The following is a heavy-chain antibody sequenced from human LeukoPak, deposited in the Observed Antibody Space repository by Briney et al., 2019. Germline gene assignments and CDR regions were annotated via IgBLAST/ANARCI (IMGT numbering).Heavy chain of an antibody. J-gene: IGHJ4*02. CDR3: AKPRYGTTPNYFDY. CDR1: EFTFSSYA. CDR2: ISGRGDST. D-gene: IGHD5-18*01. Sequence: PGESLRLSCAASEFTFSSYAMSWVRQAPGKGLEWVSTISGRGDSTYYADSVKGRFTISRDNSKNTLDLQMNSLRAEDSAIYYCAKPRYGTTPNYFDYWGQGTLVTVSS. V-gene: IGHV3-23*01.